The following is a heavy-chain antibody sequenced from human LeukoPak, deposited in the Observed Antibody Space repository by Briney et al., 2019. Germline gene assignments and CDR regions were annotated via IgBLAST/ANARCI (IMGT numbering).Heavy chain of an antibody. Sequence: SETLSLTCTVSGGSISSYYWSWIRQPAGEGLEWIGRLHTSGSTHYNPSLKSRVTMSVDTPKNQFSLKLRSVTAADTAVYYCASGHKWYYDSSGYYTLQFDYWGQGTLVTVSS. V-gene: IGHV4-4*07. J-gene: IGHJ4*02. CDR3: ASGHKWYYDSSGYYTLQFDY. CDR1: GGSISSYY. CDR2: LHTSGST. D-gene: IGHD3-22*01.